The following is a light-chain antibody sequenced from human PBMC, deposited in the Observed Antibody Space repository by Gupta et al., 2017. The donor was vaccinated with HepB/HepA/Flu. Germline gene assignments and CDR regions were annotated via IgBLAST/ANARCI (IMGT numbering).Light chain of an antibody. V-gene: IGLV2-8*01. CDR2: EVS. Sequence: QSALTQPPSASGSPGQPVTLSCTGTSSDVGGYNYVSWYQQHPGKAPKLMTYEVSKRPSGVPDRFSGSKSGNTASLTVSGLQAEDEADYYCSSYAGIWVFGGGTKLTVL. CDR1: SSDVGGYNY. CDR3: SSYAGIWV. J-gene: IGLJ3*02.